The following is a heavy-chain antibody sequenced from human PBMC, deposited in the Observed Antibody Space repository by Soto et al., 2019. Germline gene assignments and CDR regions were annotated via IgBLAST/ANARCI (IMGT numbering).Heavy chain of an antibody. J-gene: IGHJ6*02. CDR3: ARGSSSWWNYYYGMDV. D-gene: IGHD6-13*01. CDR2: INPNSGGT. V-gene: IGHV1-2*02. Sequence: VKVSCKASGYTFTGYYMHWVRQAPGQGLEWMGWINPNSGGTNYAQKFQGRVTMTRDTSISTAYMELSRLRSDDTAVYYCARGSSSWWNYYYGMDVWGQGTTVTVSS. CDR1: GYTFTGYY.